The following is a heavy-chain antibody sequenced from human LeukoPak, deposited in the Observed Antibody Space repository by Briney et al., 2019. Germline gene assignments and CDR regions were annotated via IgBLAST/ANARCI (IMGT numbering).Heavy chain of an antibody. D-gene: IGHD5-12*01. CDR1: GDSVSINNAA. J-gene: IGHJ6*02. V-gene: IGHV6-1*01. CDR2: TYYRSKWYK. CDR3: VRERTGARIVATMNFYYGMDV. Sequence: SQTLSLTCVVSGDSVSINNAAWNWVRQSPSRGLEWLGRTYYRSKWYKDYAFSVESRITINADTSRNRFSLQLNSVTPEDTAVYYCVRERTGARIVATMNFYYGMDVWGQGTTVIVSS.